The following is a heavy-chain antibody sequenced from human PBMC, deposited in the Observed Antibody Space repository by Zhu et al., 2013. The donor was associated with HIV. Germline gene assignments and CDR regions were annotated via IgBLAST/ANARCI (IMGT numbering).Heavy chain of an antibody. CDR1: GGTFSAYA. CDR2: IIPIFGRP. Sequence: QAQLVQSGAELKKPGSSVKVSCKASGGTFSAYAVVWVRQAPGQGLEWIGGIIPIFGRPHYAQRFQGRVTITADKFTNTAYMELNNLRSDDTAIYYCASQVNILRPSMGPLYYYYALVRLGPRDHGHRLL. V-gene: IGHV1-69*06. J-gene: IGHJ6*02. CDR3: ASQVNILRPSMGPLYYYYALVR. D-gene: IGHD4-4*01.